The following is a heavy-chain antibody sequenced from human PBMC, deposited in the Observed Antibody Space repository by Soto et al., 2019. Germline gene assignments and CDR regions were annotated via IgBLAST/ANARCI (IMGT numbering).Heavy chain of an antibody. D-gene: IGHD3-22*01. Sequence: PSETLSLTCAVSGYSISSGYYWGWIRQPPGKGLEWIGSIYHSGSTYYNPSLKSRVTISVDTSKNQFSLKLGSVTAADTAVYYCARDYYDSSGYYDIFDYWGQGTLVTVSS. CDR1: GYSISSGYY. J-gene: IGHJ4*02. V-gene: IGHV4-38-2*02. CDR2: IYHSGST. CDR3: ARDYYDSSGYYDIFDY.